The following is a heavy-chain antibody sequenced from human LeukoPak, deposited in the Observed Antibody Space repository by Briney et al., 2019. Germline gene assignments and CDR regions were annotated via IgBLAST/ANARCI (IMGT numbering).Heavy chain of an antibody. CDR1: GSTFSSYA. V-gene: IGHV3-30*04. Sequence: GGSLRLSCAASGSTFSSYAMHWVRQAPGKGLEWVAVISYDGSNKYYADSVKGRFTIFRDNSKNTLYLQMNSLRAEDTAVYYCARDQSLRYCGGDCYSGRGFDPWGQGTLVTVSS. CDR2: ISYDGSNK. J-gene: IGHJ5*02. D-gene: IGHD2-21*02. CDR3: ARDQSLRYCGGDCYSGRGFDP.